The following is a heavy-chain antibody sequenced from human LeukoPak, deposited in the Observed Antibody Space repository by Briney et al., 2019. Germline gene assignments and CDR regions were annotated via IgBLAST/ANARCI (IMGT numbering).Heavy chain of an antibody. CDR3: TTLKYQLPQAARLYGMDV. V-gene: IGHV3-15*01. D-gene: IGHD2-2*01. CDR1: GFTFSNAW. Sequence: KSGGSLRLSCAASGFTFSNAWMSWVRQAPGKGLEWVGRIKSKTDGGTTDYAAPVKGRFTISRDDSKNTLYLQMNSLKTEDTAVYYCTTLKYQLPQAARLYGMDVWGKGTTVTVSS. CDR2: IKSKTDGGTT. J-gene: IGHJ6*04.